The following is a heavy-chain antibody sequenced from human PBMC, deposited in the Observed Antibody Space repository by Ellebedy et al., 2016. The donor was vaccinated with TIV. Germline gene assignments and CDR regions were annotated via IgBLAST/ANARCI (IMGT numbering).Heavy chain of an antibody. V-gene: IGHV5-10-1*01. CDR1: GYSFTGYW. D-gene: IGHD1-1*01. CDR3: ARHNTTAGLDS. J-gene: IGHJ5*01. Sequence: GESLKLSXKGSGYSFTGYWISWVRQMPGKGLEWMGRIDPSNSYTDYSPSFRGHVTISADKSSSTAYLQWSSLKASDTAMYYCARHNTTAGLDSWGHGTLVTVSS. CDR2: IDPSNSYT.